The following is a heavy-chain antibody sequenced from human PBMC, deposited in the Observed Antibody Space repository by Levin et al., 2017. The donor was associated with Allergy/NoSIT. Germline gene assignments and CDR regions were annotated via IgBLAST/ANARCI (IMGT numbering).Heavy chain of an antibody. CDR3: ARVDYYDSSGYFSI. Sequence: SVKVSCKASGYTFSLYGITWVRQAPGQGLEWMGWISSYNGNTDYAQNLQGRVTMTTDTSTSTVHMELRSLTSDDTAVYYCARVDYYDSSGYFSIWGQGTLVTVSS. V-gene: IGHV1-18*01. CDR1: GYTFSLYG. CDR2: ISSYNGNT. D-gene: IGHD3-22*01. J-gene: IGHJ4*02.